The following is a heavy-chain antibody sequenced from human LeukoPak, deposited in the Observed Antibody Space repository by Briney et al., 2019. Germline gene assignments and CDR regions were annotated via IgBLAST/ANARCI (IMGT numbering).Heavy chain of an antibody. J-gene: IGHJ6*04. D-gene: IGHD5-18*01. V-gene: IGHV1-69*01. CDR2: IIPIFGTA. CDR1: GGTFSSYA. CDR3: ARLRGYSYGYNYYGMDV. Sequence: GGSVTVSCKASGGTFSSYAISWVRQAPGQGLEWMGGIIPIFGTANYAQKFQGRVTITADESTSTAYMELSSLRSEHTAVYYCARLRGYSYGYNYYGMDVWGKGTTVTVSS.